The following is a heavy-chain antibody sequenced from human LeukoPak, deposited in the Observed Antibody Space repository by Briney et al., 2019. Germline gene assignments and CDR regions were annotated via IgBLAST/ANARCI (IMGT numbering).Heavy chain of an antibody. Sequence: TSETLSLTCTVSGGSISSYYWSWIRQPPGKGLEWVGYIYYSGSTTYNPSLKSRVTISVDTAKNQFSVKLSSVTAADTAVDYCAREWNYVIDSWGQGTLVTVSS. CDR3: AREWNYVIDS. D-gene: IGHD1-7*01. CDR1: GGSISSYY. J-gene: IGHJ5*01. V-gene: IGHV4-59*01. CDR2: IYYSGST.